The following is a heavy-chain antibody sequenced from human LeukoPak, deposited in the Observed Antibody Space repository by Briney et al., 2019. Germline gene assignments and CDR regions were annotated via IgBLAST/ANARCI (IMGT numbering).Heavy chain of an antibody. CDR1: GYTFTSYG. CDR3: AGYVYFDWSFDY. Sequence: AASVKVSCKASGYTFTSYGISWVRQAPGQGLEWMGWISAYNGNTNYAQKLRGRVTMTTDTSTSTAYMELRSLRSDDTAVYYCAGYVYFDWSFDYWGQGTLVTVSS. J-gene: IGHJ4*02. D-gene: IGHD3-9*01. CDR2: ISAYNGNT. V-gene: IGHV1-18*04.